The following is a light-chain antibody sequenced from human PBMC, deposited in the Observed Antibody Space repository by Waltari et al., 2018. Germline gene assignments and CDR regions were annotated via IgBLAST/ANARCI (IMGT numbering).Light chain of an antibody. CDR3: AAWDVSLNGLV. Sequence: QSVPTQPPSASGTPGQRITISCSGGSYPIGRNTVSCYQQLPGTAPKLLIYTPNQRPSGFPDRFSGSKSGTSASLAISGLQSEDEGNYYCAAWDVSLNGLVFGGGTKLTVL. V-gene: IGLV1-44*01. CDR1: SYPIGRNT. J-gene: IGLJ3*02. CDR2: TPN.